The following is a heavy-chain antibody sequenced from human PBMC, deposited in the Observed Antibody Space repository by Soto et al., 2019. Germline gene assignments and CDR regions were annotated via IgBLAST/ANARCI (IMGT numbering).Heavy chain of an antibody. D-gene: IGHD1-26*01. CDR2: ISGSGGST. J-gene: IGHJ4*02. CDR3: AKRGSGSQFDC. V-gene: IGHV3-23*01. CDR1: GFTFSSYA. Sequence: EVQLLESGGGLVQPGGSLRLSCAASGFTFSSYAMSWVRQAPGKGLEWVSVISGSGGSTYYADSVKGRFTISRDNSKNTLYLRMNSMRAEDTGGYWCAKRGSGSQFDCWGQGSLVTVS.